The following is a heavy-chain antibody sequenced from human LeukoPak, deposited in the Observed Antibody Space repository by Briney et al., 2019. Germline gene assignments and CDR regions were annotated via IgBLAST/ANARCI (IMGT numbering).Heavy chain of an antibody. D-gene: IGHD3-22*01. CDR3: ARAYYYDSSGPGVDAFDI. CDR2: IYPGDSDT. J-gene: IGHJ3*02. CDR1: GYNFTSYW. Sequence: GESLKISCQDSGYNFTSYWIGWVRQMPGKGLEWMGIIYPGDSDTIYNPSFQGQVTISADKSTSTAYLQWTSLKASDTAMYYCARAYYYDSSGPGVDAFDIWGQGTMVTVSS. V-gene: IGHV5-51*01.